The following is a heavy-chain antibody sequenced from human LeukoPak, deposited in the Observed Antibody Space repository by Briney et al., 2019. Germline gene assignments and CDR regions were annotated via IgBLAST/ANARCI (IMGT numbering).Heavy chain of an antibody. CDR3: ARLSEMFRGPQVIYYFDY. D-gene: IGHD3-10*01. Sequence: GGSLRLSCGASGFTFTTYWMSWVRQAPGKGLEWVANTKQDGTEEYYVDSVKGRFTISRDYARNSLYLQLNSLRAEDTAVYYCARLSEMFRGPQVIYYFDYWGQGTLVTVSS. CDR1: GFTFTTYW. CDR2: TKQDGTEE. J-gene: IGHJ4*02. V-gene: IGHV3-7*01.